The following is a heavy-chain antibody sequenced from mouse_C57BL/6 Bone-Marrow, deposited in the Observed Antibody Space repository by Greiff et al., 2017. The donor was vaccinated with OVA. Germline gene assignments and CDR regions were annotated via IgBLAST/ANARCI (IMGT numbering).Heavy chain of an antibody. V-gene: IGHV2-2*01. Sequence: VKLVESGPGLVQPSQSLSITCTVSGFSLTSYGVHWVRQSPGKGLEWLGVIWSGGSTDYNAAFISRLSISKDNSKSQVFFKMNSLQADDTAIYYCATSSIYYDYWYFDVWGTGTTVTVSS. CDR3: ATSSIYYDYWYFDV. J-gene: IGHJ1*03. CDR1: GFSLTSYG. D-gene: IGHD2-4*01. CDR2: IWSGGST.